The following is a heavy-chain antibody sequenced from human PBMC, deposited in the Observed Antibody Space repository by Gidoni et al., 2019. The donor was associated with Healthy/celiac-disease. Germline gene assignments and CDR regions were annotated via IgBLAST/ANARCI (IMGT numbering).Heavy chain of an antibody. J-gene: IGHJ4*02. CDR3: ARRMGTGNGVFDY. CDR2: IYHRGST. CDR1: GYSISSGYY. D-gene: IGHD1-1*01. V-gene: IGHV4-38-2*02. Sequence: QVQLQESGPGLVKPSETLSLPCTVSGYSISSGYYWGWIRQPPGKGLEWIGSIYHRGSTYYNPSLKSRVTISVDTSKNQFSLKLSSVTAADTAVYYCARRMGTGNGVFDYWGQGTLVTVSS.